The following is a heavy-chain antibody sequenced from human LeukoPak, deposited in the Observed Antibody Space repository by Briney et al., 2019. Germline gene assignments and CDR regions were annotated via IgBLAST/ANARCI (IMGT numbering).Heavy chain of an antibody. J-gene: IGHJ3*02. Sequence: MTSETLSLTCAVNGESFSGQYYRWIRRPPGKEKEWIGENNNRGRTNYHPSLKSRVPISVDTSKNQFSLNLSSVTAADTAVYYCARGWLYYYDSSGFYTLTLHAFDISGEGTMVTVSS. D-gene: IGHD3-22*01. CDR3: ARGWLYYYDSSGFYTLTLHAFDI. CDR2: NNNRGRT. V-gene: IGHV4-34*01. CDR1: GESFSGQY.